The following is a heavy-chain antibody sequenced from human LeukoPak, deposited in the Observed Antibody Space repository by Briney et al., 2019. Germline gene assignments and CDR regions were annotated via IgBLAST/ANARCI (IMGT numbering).Heavy chain of an antibody. CDR2: ISWNSGSI. Sequence: GGSLRLSCAASGFTFDDYAMHWVRQAPGKGLEWVSGISWNSGSIGYADSVKGRFTISRDNAKNSLYLQMNSLRAEDMALYYCAKDKGATWWYFDLWGRGTLVTVSS. V-gene: IGHV3-9*03. D-gene: IGHD1-26*01. J-gene: IGHJ2*01. CDR1: GFTFDDYA. CDR3: AKDKGATWWYFDL.